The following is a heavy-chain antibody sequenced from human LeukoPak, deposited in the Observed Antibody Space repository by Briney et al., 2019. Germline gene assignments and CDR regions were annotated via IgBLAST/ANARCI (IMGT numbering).Heavy chain of an antibody. D-gene: IGHD3-16*01. J-gene: IGHJ5*02. CDR3: ARALIDYVWGSYGDRNRPEYNWFDP. CDR1: GGYLSRGRYS. Sequence: PSEALSLTCAVSGGYLSRGRYSRSWIRQPPGKGVEWIGYIYHSGSTYYHPSLKRRVTISVDRTDNHFSLKLSSVTAADSAVYSCARALIDYVWGSYGDRNRPEYNWFDPWGQGTLVTVSP. CDR2: IYHSGST. V-gene: IGHV4-30-2*01.